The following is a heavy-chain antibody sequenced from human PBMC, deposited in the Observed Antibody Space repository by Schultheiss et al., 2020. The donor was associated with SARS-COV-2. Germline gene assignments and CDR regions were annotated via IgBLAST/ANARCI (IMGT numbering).Heavy chain of an antibody. Sequence: GGSLRLSCAASGFTFSSYEMNWVRQAPGKGLEWVSYISSSGSTIYYADSVKGRFTISRDNAKNSLYLQMNSLRAEDTAVYYCARASPLESDRHSLFWYYYGMDVWGQGTTVTVSS. V-gene: IGHV3-48*03. CDR2: ISSSGSTI. CDR3: ARASPLESDRHSLFWYYYGMDV. J-gene: IGHJ6*02. D-gene: IGHD3-3*01. CDR1: GFTFSSYE.